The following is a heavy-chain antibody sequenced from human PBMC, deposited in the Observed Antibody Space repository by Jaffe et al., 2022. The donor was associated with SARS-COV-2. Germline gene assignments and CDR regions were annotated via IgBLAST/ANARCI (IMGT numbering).Heavy chain of an antibody. J-gene: IGHJ3*02. Sequence: EVQLVQSGEGLVQPGGSLRLSCAASGFTFSNYWMHWVRQAPGKGLVWVSRINSDGGDRNYADSVKGRFTISRDNAKNTLYLQMSGLRAEDTAVYYCTRGYCSAGSCGPLMAFDIWGQGTMVTVSS. D-gene: IGHD2-15*01. CDR3: TRGYCSAGSCGPLMAFDI. CDR1: GFTFSNYW. CDR2: INSDGGDR. V-gene: IGHV3-74*01.